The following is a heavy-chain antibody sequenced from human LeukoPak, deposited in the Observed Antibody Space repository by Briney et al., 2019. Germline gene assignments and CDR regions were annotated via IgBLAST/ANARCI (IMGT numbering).Heavy chain of an antibody. CDR3: AREIYYYDSSGYSY. CDR1: RFTFSSYS. CDR2: ISSTGGYI. V-gene: IGHV3-21*01. D-gene: IGHD3-22*01. Sequence: GGSLRLSCAASRFTFSSYSMNWVRQTPGKGLEWVSSISSTGGYIFYADSVKGRFTISRDNAKNSLYLQMNSLRAEDTAVYYCAREIYYYDSSGYSYWGQGTLVTVSS. J-gene: IGHJ4*02.